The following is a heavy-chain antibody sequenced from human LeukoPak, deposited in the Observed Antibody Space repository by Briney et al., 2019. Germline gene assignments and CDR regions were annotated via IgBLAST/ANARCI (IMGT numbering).Heavy chain of an antibody. J-gene: IGHJ6*02. CDR1: GITFSDAW. Sequence: GGSLRLSCAASGITFSDAWMSWVRQAPGKGLEWVSGISGSGGSEDYADSVKGRFTISRDNSKNTLYLQMNSLRAEDTAVYYCAKRDMRCSSTSCYSYYFYGMDVWGQGTTVTVSS. CDR2: ISGSGGSE. V-gene: IGHV3-23*01. CDR3: AKRDMRCSSTSCYSYYFYGMDV. D-gene: IGHD2-2*01.